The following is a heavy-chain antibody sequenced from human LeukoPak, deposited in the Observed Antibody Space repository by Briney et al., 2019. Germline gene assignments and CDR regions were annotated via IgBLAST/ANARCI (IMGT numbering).Heavy chain of an antibody. Sequence: PSQTLSLTCTVSGGSISSGNYYWSWIRQPAGKGLEWIGRIYTSGSTNYNPSLKSRVTISVDTSKNQFSLKLSSVTAADTAVYYCARAASSMYQLLYGAFDIWGQGTMVTVSS. CDR1: GGSISSGNYY. CDR2: IYTSGST. J-gene: IGHJ3*02. V-gene: IGHV4-61*02. D-gene: IGHD2-2*02. CDR3: ARAASSMYQLLYGAFDI.